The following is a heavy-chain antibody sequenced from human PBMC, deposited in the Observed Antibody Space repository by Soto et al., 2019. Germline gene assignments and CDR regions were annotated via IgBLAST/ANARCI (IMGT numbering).Heavy chain of an antibody. Sequence: ASVKVSCKASGYTFTSYDINWVRQATGQGLEWMGWMNPNSGNTGYAQKFQGRVTMTRNTSISTAYMELNSLRVEDTAVYYCAKDPEGYCSSTRCYTYHGLDVWGQGTTVTVSS. CDR3: AKDPEGYCSSTRCYTYHGLDV. V-gene: IGHV1-8*01. J-gene: IGHJ6*02. CDR1: GYTFTSYD. CDR2: MNPNSGNT. D-gene: IGHD2-2*01.